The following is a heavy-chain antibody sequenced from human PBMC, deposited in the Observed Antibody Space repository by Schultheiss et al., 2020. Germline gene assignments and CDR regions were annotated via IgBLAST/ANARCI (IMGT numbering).Heavy chain of an antibody. V-gene: IGHV1-8*01. CDR3: ARVTTVTPELDY. J-gene: IGHJ4*02. CDR2: MNPNSGNT. D-gene: IGHD4-17*01. Sequence: ASVKVSCKASGYTFTSYDINWVRQATGQGLEWMGWMNPNSGNTGYAQKFQGRVTITRDTSASTAYMELSRLRSDDTAVYYCARVTTVTPELDYWGQGTLVTVSS. CDR1: GYTFTSYD.